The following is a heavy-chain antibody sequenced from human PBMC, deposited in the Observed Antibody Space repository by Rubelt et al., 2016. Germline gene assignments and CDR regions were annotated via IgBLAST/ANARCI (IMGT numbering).Heavy chain of an antibody. Sequence: EVQLVESGGGVVRPGGSLRLSCAASGFTFDDYGMSWVRQAPGKGLEWVSGINWNGGSTGYADSVKGRFTISRDNAKNSLYLQMNSLRAEDTALYDCAKARGYDYGDYVRYDALDIWGQGTMVTVSS. D-gene: IGHD4-17*01. CDR3: AKARGYDYGDYVRYDALDI. J-gene: IGHJ3*02. CDR1: GFTFDDYG. V-gene: IGHV3-20*01. CDR2: INWNGGST.